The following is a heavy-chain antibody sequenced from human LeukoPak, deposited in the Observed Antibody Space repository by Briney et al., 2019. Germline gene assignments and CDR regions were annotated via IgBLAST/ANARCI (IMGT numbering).Heavy chain of an antibody. CDR1: GYSISSSYY. CDR2: IYHTGGT. CDR3: ARDGPTYYYDNSGYYFAY. D-gene: IGHD3-22*01. J-gene: IGHJ4*02. V-gene: IGHV4-38-2*02. Sequence: PSETLSLTCAVSGYSISSSYYWGWIRQPPGKELEWIGSIYHTGGTYYNPSLKSRVTISIDTSKNQFSLKLSSVTAADTAVYYCARDGPTYYYDNSGYYFAYWGQGTLVSVSS.